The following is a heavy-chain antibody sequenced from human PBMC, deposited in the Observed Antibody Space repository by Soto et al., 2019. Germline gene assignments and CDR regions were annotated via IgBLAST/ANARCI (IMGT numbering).Heavy chain of an antibody. Sequence: PGGSLRLSCAASGFTFSSYGMHWVRQAPGKGLEWVAVIWYDGSNKYYADSVKGRFTISRDNSKNTLYLQMNSLRAEDTAVYYCARDPYCSGGSCYGSYYYYYMDVWGKGTTVTVSS. CDR1: GFTFSSYG. CDR3: ARDPYCSGGSCYGSYYYYYMDV. J-gene: IGHJ6*03. D-gene: IGHD2-15*01. V-gene: IGHV3-33*01. CDR2: IWYDGSNK.